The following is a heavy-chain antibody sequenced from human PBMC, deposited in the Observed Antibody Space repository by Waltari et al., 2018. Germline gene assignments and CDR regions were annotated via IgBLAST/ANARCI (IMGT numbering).Heavy chain of an antibody. CDR3: VRDDDGGMGAV. J-gene: IGHJ6*02. D-gene: IGHD3-16*01. Sequence: EVQLVESGGGLVQPGGSLRLSCAASGFTFSRFWMSWVRQAPGKGLEWVANIYQDGTVTNHVDSLKGRFTTSRDNARNSLYLQMNSLRVDDTAVYYCVRDDDGGMGAVWGQGTTVTVSS. CDR1: GFTFSRFW. CDR2: IYQDGTVT. V-gene: IGHV3-7*01.